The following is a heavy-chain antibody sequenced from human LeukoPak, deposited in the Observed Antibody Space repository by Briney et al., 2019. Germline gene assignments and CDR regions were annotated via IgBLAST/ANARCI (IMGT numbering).Heavy chain of an antibody. V-gene: IGHV3-30-3*01. CDR2: ISYDGTNE. Sequence: GGSLRLSCAASGFTFSSYAMHWVRQAPGKGLEWVAVISYDGTNEYYADSVKGRFTISRDNSKNTLYLQMNSLKAEDTAVYYCAKDNIGDSSGYYYWGQGTLVTVSS. J-gene: IGHJ4*02. CDR3: AKDNIGDSSGYYY. D-gene: IGHD3-22*01. CDR1: GFTFSSYA.